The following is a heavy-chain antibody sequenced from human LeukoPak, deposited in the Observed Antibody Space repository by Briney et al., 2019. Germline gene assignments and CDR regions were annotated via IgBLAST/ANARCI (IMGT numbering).Heavy chain of an antibody. CDR1: GGSISSSSYY. CDR3: ARRADGQAFFDY. J-gene: IGHJ4*02. V-gene: IGHV4-39*01. Sequence: SETLSLTCTVSGGSISSSSYYWGWIRQPPGKGLEWIGSIYYSGSTYYNPSLKSRVTISVDTSKNQFSLKLSSVTAADTAVYYCARRADGQAFFDYWGQGTLVTVSS. CDR2: IYYSGST.